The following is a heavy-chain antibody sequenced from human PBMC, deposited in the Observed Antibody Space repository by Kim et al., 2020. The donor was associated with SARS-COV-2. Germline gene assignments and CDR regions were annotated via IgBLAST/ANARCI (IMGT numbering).Heavy chain of an antibody. J-gene: IGHJ2*01. V-gene: IGHV3-9*01. CDR1: GFTFDDYA. Sequence: GGSLRLSCAASGFTFDDYAMHWVRQAPGKGLEWVSGISLDSGSIGYADSVKGRFTISRDNAKNSLYLQMNSLRAEDTALYYFAKDMGSGYYDSRPNWYFDLWGRGTLVTVSS. D-gene: IGHD3-22*01. CDR3: AKDMGSGYYDSRPNWYFDL. CDR2: ISLDSGSI.